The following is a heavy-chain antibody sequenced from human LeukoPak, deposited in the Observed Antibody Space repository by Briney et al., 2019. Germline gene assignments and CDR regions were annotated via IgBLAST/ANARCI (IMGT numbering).Heavy chain of an antibody. V-gene: IGHV1-2*02. J-gene: IGHJ6*03. CDR1: GYTFSGYY. CDR2: INPDSGDT. Sequence: ASVKVSCKASGYTFSGYYMHWVRQAPGQGLEWMGWINPDSGDTNYAQMFQGRVTMTRDTSISTAYMELRRLRSDDTAVYYCARGGLTDYYYYYYMDVWGKGTTVTVSS. D-gene: IGHD3-9*01. CDR3: ARGGLTDYYYYYYMDV.